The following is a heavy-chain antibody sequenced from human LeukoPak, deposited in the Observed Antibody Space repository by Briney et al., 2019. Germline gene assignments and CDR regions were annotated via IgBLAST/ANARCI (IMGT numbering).Heavy chain of an antibody. CDR1: GYTFTGYY. CDR2: ISPNSGGT. D-gene: IGHD5-18*01. V-gene: IGHV1-2*02. Sequence: ASVKVSCKASGYTFTGYYMHWVRQAPGQGLEWMGWISPNSGGTNYAQKLQGRVTMTRDTSISTAYMELSRLRSDDTAVYYCARDVRVGRHVDTAMALYYYGMDVWGQGTTVTVSS. J-gene: IGHJ6*02. CDR3: ARDVRVGRHVDTAMALYYYGMDV.